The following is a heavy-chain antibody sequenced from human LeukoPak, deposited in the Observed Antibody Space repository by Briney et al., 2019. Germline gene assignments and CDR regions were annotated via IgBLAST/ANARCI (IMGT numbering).Heavy chain of an antibody. CDR1: GYTFTSYG. V-gene: IGHV1-18*01. CDR2: ISAYNGNT. CDR3: AKGGRVSAALYCSSTSCAYNWFDP. D-gene: IGHD2-2*01. J-gene: IGHJ5*02. Sequence: ASVKVSCKASGYTFTSYGISWVRQAPGQGLEWMGWISAYNGNTNYAQKLQGRVTMTTDTSTSTAYMELSSLRSEDTAVYYCAKGGRVSAALYCSSTSCAYNWFDPWGQGTLVTVSS.